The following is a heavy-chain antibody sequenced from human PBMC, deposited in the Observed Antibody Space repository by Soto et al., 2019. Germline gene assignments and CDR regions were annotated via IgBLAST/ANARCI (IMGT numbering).Heavy chain of an antibody. CDR1: GGSISTYY. Sequence: QVQLQESGPGLVKPSETLSLTCTVSGGSISTYYWNWIRQPPGKGLEWIGCIYDSGTTNYNPSLRSQVTIAVDTSKNQVSLRLNSVTAADTAVYYCARGEELGRFEALFDPWGQGTLVTVSS. CDR2: IYDSGTT. CDR3: ARGEELGRFEALFDP. J-gene: IGHJ5*02. D-gene: IGHD3-10*01. V-gene: IGHV4-59*01.